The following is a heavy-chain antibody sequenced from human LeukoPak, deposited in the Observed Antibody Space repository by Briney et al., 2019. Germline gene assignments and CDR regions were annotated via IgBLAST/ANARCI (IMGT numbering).Heavy chain of an antibody. V-gene: IGHV3-74*01. D-gene: IGHD3-10*01. Sequence: GGSLRLSCAASGFTFSSYWMHWVRQVPGKGLVWVSLIHSDGSTIIYADSVKGRFTISRDNAKKTLYLQMDSLRVEDMAVYYCAKDLYGSGSYYNNNWFDLWGQGTLVTVSS. CDR3: AKDLYGSGSYYNNNWFDL. CDR2: IHSDGSTI. CDR1: GFTFSSYW. J-gene: IGHJ5*02.